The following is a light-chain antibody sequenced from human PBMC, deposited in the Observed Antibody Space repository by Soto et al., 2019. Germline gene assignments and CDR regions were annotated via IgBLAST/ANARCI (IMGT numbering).Light chain of an antibody. CDR2: EGT. V-gene: IGLV2-23*01. CDR3: CARADTSSVL. CDR1: SRDVGGYNL. Sequence: QSVLTQPASVSGSPGQSIIISCTGTSRDVGGYNLFSWYQQYPDTAPKLIIYEGTKRPSGVSNRFPGSWSGDTASLTISGLQAEDEADYYCCARADTSSVLFGGGTKVTVL. J-gene: IGLJ2*01.